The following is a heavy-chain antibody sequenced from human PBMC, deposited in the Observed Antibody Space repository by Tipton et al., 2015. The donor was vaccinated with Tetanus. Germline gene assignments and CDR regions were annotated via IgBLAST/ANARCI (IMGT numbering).Heavy chain of an antibody. J-gene: IGHJ6*02. CDR1: GGSFSGYY. Sequence: TLSLTCAVYGGSFSGYYWSWIRQPPGKGLEWIGEINHSGSTNYNPPLKSRVTISVDTSKNQFSLKLNSVTAGDTGVYYCARGVRYDFWRGYHQSYYGRGVWGQGTTVTVSS. D-gene: IGHD3-3*01. CDR2: INHSGST. V-gene: IGHV4-34*01. CDR3: ARGVRYDFWRGYHQSYYGRGV.